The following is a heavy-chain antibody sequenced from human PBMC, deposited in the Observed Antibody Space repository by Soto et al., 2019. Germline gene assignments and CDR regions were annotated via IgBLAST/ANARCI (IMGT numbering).Heavy chain of an antibody. D-gene: IGHD3-22*01. CDR3: ARLGGYVSVGYYYLWDS. Sequence: TLSLTCRVSDGSMNSDSSYWGWIRQPPGKGLEWIGVINHSGSTYHNLSLKGRVTMSVDASRNQFSLKLTSMTAADTAVYYCARLGGYVSVGYYYLWDSWGQGTLVTVSS. CDR2: INHSGST. CDR1: DGSMNSDSSY. J-gene: IGHJ4*02. V-gene: IGHV4-39*01.